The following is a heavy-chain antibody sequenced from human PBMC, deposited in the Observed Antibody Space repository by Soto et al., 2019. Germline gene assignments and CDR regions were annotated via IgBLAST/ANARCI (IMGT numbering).Heavy chain of an antibody. Sequence: GGSLRLSCAASGFTFDDYAMHWVRQAPGKGLEWVSGIGWNSGSIGYADSVKGRFTISRDNAKNSLYLQMNSLRAEDTALYYCAKAHCCSTNCNTNLEYWDQGILVTVSS. D-gene: IGHD2-2*02. CDR2: IGWNSGSI. CDR1: GFTFDDYA. V-gene: IGHV3-9*01. CDR3: AKAHCCSTNCNTNLEY. J-gene: IGHJ4*02.